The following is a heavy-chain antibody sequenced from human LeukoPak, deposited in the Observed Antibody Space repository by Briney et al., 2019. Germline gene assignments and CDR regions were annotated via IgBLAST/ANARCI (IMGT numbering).Heavy chain of an antibody. CDR3: AKEGIAAAGTEPNWFDP. CDR1: GFTFSSYA. Sequence: PGGSLRLSCAASGFTFSSYAMSWVRQTPGKGLEWVSVISGSGDSTHYVDSVKGRFTISRDNSKNTLYLQMNSLRAEDTAVYYCAKEGIAAAGTEPNWFDPWGQGTLVTVSS. D-gene: IGHD6-13*01. J-gene: IGHJ5*02. CDR2: ISGSGDST. V-gene: IGHV3-23*01.